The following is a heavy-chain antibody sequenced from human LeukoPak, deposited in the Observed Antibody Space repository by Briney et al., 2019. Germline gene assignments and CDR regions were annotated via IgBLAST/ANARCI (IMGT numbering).Heavy chain of an antibody. Sequence: SETLSLTCSVSGDSITGYSWSWIRQTPGKGLEWIGYIYYNGDTHYNPSLNSRLSMSVDTPKRQFSLNLRSVTAADTAVYYCVRGPYGSSISNWFDPWGQGLLVTVSS. CDR3: VRGPYGSSISNWFDP. J-gene: IGHJ5*02. D-gene: IGHD3-10*01. V-gene: IGHV4-59*01. CDR2: IYYNGDT. CDR1: GDSITGYS.